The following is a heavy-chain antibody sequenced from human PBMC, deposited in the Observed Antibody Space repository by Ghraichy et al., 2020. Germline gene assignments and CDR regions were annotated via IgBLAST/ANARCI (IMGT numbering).Heavy chain of an antibody. D-gene: IGHD3-16*01. V-gene: IGHV3-48*02. Sequence: GGSLRLSCAASGFTFSSNTMNWVRQAPGKGLEWVSYISTSDSSMYYADSVKGRFTISRDNAKNSLYLQMNSLRDEDTAVYYCTRDRLGRTLSLYYYYGMDVWGQGTTVTVSS. J-gene: IGHJ6*02. CDR1: GFTFSSNT. CDR3: TRDRLGRTLSLYYYYGMDV. CDR2: ISTSDSSM.